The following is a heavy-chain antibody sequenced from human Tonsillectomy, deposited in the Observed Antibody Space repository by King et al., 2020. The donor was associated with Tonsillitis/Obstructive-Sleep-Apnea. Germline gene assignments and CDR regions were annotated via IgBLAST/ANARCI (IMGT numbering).Heavy chain of an antibody. D-gene: IGHD2-21*02. CDR3: ASPSGGDTVDI. J-gene: IGHJ3*02. CDR1: GYTFTNYW. V-gene: IGHV5-51*01. CDR2: VYPGDSES. Sequence: QLVQSGAEVKKPGESLKISCKGSGYTFTNYWIGWVRQMPGKGLEWMGMVYPGDSESRYSPSFQGQVTFSADKSTSTAHLQWSSLKASDTAMYYCASPSGGDTVDIWGQGTMVTVSS.